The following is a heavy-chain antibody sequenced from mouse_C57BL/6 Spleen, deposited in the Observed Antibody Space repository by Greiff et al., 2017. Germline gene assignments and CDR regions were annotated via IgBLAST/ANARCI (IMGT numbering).Heavy chain of an antibody. J-gene: IGHJ1*03. CDR1: GYTFTDYN. CDR2: INPNNGGT. V-gene: IGHV1-18*01. Sequence: EVQLQQSGPELVKPGASVKIPCKASGYTFTDYNMDWVKQSHGTSLEWIGDINPNNGGTIYNQKFKGKATLTVDKSSSTAYMELRSLTSEDTAVXYCVRREESNFRSCLYGYVDVWGTGTTVTVSS. D-gene: IGHD2-5*01. CDR3: VRREESNFRSCLYGYVDV.